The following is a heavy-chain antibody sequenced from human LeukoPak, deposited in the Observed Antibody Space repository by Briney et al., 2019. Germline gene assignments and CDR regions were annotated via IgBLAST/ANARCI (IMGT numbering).Heavy chain of an antibody. D-gene: IGHD2-2*01. Sequence: SETLSLTCTDSGGSISSYYWSWSWQPPGKGLEWIGYIYYSGSTNYNPSLKSRVTISVDTSKNQFSLKLSSVTAADTAVYYCARRGYCSSTSCYVFDYWGQGTLVTVSS. V-gene: IGHV4-59*01. CDR1: GGSISSYY. J-gene: IGHJ4*02. CDR3: ARRGYCSSTSCYVFDY. CDR2: IYYSGST.